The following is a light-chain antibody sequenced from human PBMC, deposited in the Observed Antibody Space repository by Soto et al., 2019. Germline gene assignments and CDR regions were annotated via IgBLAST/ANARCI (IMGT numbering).Light chain of an antibody. CDR1: QSLRYSDGNTY. CDR3: LQATPWPGT. J-gene: IGKJ1*01. CDR2: KVS. V-gene: IGKV2-30*01. Sequence: VVLTQSPLSLPVTVGQPASISCRSSQSLRYSDGNTYLNWFHQRPGQPTRRLSYKVSNRDSGVQRRFSGTGSVTDVTLRISRLECEYVGDYYWLQATPWPGTFGKGNRVDIK.